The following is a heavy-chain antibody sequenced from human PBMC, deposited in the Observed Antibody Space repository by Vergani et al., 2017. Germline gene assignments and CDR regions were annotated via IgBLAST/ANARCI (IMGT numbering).Heavy chain of an antibody. D-gene: IGHD6-13*01. V-gene: IGHV4-59*02. CDR2: MSTTGGA. Sequence: QAQLQESGPGLVKPSETLSLTCHVFGVSVTDYNCNWIRQAPGKGLEWIGSMSTTGGATPASHNPSLKSRVSISVDTSKSQFSLRQTSVTAADSAIYYCAGDTHSWQRADRWGQGLLVSVSS. J-gene: IGHJ5*02. CDR3: AGDTHSWQRADR. CDR1: GVSVTDYN.